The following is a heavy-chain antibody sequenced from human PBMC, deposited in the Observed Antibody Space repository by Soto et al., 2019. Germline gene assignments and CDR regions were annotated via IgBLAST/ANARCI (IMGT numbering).Heavy chain of an antibody. CDR1: GFTFSDNA. J-gene: IGHJ6*02. D-gene: IGHD2-2*01. CDR3: AKSLSTAVNYGLDV. V-gene: IGHV3-23*01. CDR2: ISDDGDST. Sequence: GGSLRLSCGASGFTFSDNAMTWVRQAPGRGLEWVSSISDDGDSTYYADSVKGRFAVSRDNSKNTLFLHMNSLGAEDTAVYYCAKSLSTAVNYGLDVWGQGTSVTVSS.